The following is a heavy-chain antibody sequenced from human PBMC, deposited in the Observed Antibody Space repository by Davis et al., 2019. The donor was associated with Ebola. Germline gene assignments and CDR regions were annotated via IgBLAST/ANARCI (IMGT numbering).Heavy chain of an antibody. Sequence: GESLKISCKGSGYSFTSYWIAWVRQMPGKGLECMGIIYPGDSETRYSPSFQGQVTISADKSISTAYLQWSSLKASDTAMYYCARGLRDSSGYYGWFDPWGQGTLVTVSS. CDR3: ARGLRDSSGYYGWFDP. D-gene: IGHD3-22*01. CDR1: GYSFTSYW. V-gene: IGHV5-51*01. CDR2: IYPGDSET. J-gene: IGHJ5*02.